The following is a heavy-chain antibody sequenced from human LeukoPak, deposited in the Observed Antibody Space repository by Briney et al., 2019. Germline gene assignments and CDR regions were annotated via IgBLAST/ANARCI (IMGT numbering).Heavy chain of an antibody. CDR2: ISSSSSTI. CDR1: GFTFSSYS. V-gene: IGHV3-48*01. CDR3: ASLDYIDFEDWFDP. J-gene: IGHJ5*02. D-gene: IGHD3-3*01. Sequence: GGSLRLSCAASGFTFSSYSMNWVRQAPGKGLEWVSYISSSSSTIYYADSVKGRFTISRDNAKNSLYLQMNSLRAEDTAVYYCASLDYIDFEDWFDPWGQGTLVTVSS.